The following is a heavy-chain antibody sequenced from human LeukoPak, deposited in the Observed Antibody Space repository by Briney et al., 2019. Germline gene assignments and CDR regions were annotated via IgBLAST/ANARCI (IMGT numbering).Heavy chain of an antibody. CDR2: ISGSGSTV. J-gene: IGHJ4*02. CDR1: GFSFSTYE. Sequence: SGGSLRLSCAASGFSFSTYEMHWVRQAPGKGLEWVSDISGSGSTVYYADSVKGRFTTSRDNANNYLYLQMHSLRAEDTAVYYCSLLAVASPQDYWGQGTLVTVSS. D-gene: IGHD6-19*01. V-gene: IGHV3-48*03. CDR3: SLLAVASPQDY.